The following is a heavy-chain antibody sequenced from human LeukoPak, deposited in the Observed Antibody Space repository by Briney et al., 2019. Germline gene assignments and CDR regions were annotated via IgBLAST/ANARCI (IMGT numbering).Heavy chain of an antibody. D-gene: IGHD4-23*01. CDR1: GFTVSSNY. CDR3: ARGLPVASDAFDI. Sequence: GGSLRLSCAASGFTVSSNYMSWVRQAPGKGLEWVSVIYSGGSTYYADSVKGRFTISRDNSKNTLYLQMNSLRAEDTAVYYCARGLPVASDAFDIWGQGTMVTVSS. J-gene: IGHJ3*02. V-gene: IGHV3-66*01. CDR2: IYSGGST.